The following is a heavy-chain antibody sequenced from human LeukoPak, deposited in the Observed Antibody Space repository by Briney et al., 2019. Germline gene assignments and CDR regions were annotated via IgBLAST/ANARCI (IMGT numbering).Heavy chain of an antibody. D-gene: IGHD1-7*01. CDR3: ARDQAGTTIRSAFDI. V-gene: IGHV3-21*01. CDR2: ISSSSNYI. CDR1: GFTFSSYS. J-gene: IGHJ3*02. Sequence: GGSLRLSCAASGFTFSSYSMNWVRQAPGKGLEWVSSISSSSNYIYYADSVKGRFTISRDNAKNSLYLQMNSLRAEDTAVYYCARDQAGTTIRSAFDIWGQGTMVTVSS.